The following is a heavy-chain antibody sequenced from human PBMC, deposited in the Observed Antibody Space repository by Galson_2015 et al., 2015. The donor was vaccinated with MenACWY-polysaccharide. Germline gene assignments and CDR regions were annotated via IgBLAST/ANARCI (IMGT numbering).Heavy chain of an antibody. CDR3: ARVDFWSGYPYLDK. CDR2: SDRSGGT. CDR1: GGSFSAYY. D-gene: IGHD3-3*01. J-gene: IGHJ4*02. V-gene: IGHV4-34*01. Sequence: ETLSLTCGVSGGSFSAYYWSWIRQTPGKGLEWIGESDRSGGTTYNPTLKSRVTISVDTSKNHFSLTLNSVTAADTAVYYCARVDFWSGYPYLDKWGQGILVTVSS.